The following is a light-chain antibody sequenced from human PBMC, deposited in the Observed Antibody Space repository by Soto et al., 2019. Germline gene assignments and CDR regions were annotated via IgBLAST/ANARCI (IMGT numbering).Light chain of an antibody. J-gene: IGKJ2*01. Sequence: ESVLTQSPGTLSLSPGERATLSCRATKSVTNNYFALYQQKPGQSPRLLIYGVSSRATDIPDRFSGSGSGTDFTLTISRLEPEDFVVYYGHQYSSLPHTFGQGTNLEVK. CDR3: HQYSSLPHT. CDR2: GVS. CDR1: KSVTNNY. V-gene: IGKV3-20*01.